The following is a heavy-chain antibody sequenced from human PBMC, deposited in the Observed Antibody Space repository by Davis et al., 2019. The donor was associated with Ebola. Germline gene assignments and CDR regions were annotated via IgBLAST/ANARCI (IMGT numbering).Heavy chain of an antibody. D-gene: IGHD3-22*01. V-gene: IGHV3-48*03. CDR1: GFTFSSYE. CDR2: ISSSGSTI. CDR3: ASRGDYYDSSGYYYFVVDY. J-gene: IGHJ4*02. Sequence: PGGSLRLSCAASGFTFSSYEMNWVRQAPGKGLEWVSYISSSGSTIYYADSVKGRFTISRDNAKNSLYLQMNSLRAEDTAVYYCASRGDYYDSSGYYYFVVDYWGQGTLVTVSS.